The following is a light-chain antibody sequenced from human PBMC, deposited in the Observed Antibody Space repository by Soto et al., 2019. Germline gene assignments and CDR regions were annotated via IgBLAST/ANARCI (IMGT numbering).Light chain of an antibody. CDR2: STN. CDR1: SGSVPSSYH. Sequence: QTVVTQEPSFSVSPGRTVTLTCGLSSGSVPSSYHPSWYQQTPGQAPRTLIYSTNTRYSGVPDRFSGSILGNKAALTITGAQADDESDYYCVLYMGRGVWVFGGGTKVTVL. CDR3: VLYMGRGVWV. V-gene: IGLV8-61*01. J-gene: IGLJ3*02.